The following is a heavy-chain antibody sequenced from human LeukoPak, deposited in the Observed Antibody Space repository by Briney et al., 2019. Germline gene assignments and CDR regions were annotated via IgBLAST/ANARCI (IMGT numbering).Heavy chain of an antibody. V-gene: IGHV3-30*18. J-gene: IGHJ4*02. CDR1: GFTFSSYG. CDR3: AKWGCSGGSCYPFDY. Sequence: GRSLRLSCAASGFTFSSYGMHWVRQAPGKGLEWVAVISYDGSNKYYADSVKGRFTISRDNSKNTLYLQMNSLRAEDTAVYYCAKWGCSGGSCYPFDYWGQGTLVTVSS. D-gene: IGHD2-15*01. CDR2: ISYDGSNK.